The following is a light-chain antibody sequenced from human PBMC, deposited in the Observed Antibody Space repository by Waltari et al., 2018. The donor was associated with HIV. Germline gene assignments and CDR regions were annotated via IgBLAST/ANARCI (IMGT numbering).Light chain of an antibody. CDR1: QSVSSY. CDR2: GAS. V-gene: IGKV3-15*01. CDR3: QQYNKWPRGT. J-gene: IGKJ4*01. Sequence: EIVMTQSPATLSASPGERATLSCRASQSVSSYLAWYQQKPGQAPRLLIYGASTRVTGVPARFSGSGSGTEFTLTISILQSEDFAVYYCQQYNKWPRGTFGGGTKVEVK.